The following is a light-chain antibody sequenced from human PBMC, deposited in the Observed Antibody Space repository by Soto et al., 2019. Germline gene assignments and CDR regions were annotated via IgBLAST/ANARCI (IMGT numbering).Light chain of an antibody. V-gene: IGKV1-33*01. CDR3: QQYDVLPWT. CDR1: QDITNL. CDR2: VAS. J-gene: IGKJ1*01. Sequence: DLQMTQSPSSLSASVGDRVTITCPASQDITNLLNWYQQKPGKAPKLLIYVASNLETGVPSRFSGSGSGTDFSFTISSLQPEDIATYYCQQYDVLPWTFGQGTTVEVK.